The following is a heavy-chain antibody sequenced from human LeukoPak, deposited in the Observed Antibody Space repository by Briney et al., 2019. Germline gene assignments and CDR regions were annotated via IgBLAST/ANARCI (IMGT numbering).Heavy chain of an antibody. Sequence: ASVKVSCKASGYTFTSYYMHWVRQAPGQGLEWMGWINPNSGGTNYAQKFQGRVTMTRDTSISTAYMELSRLRSDDTAVYYCATLFYDSSGYYYGGNAFDIWGQGTMVTVSS. CDR2: INPNSGGT. D-gene: IGHD3-22*01. V-gene: IGHV1-2*02. J-gene: IGHJ3*02. CDR3: ATLFYDSSGYYYGGNAFDI. CDR1: GYTFTSYY.